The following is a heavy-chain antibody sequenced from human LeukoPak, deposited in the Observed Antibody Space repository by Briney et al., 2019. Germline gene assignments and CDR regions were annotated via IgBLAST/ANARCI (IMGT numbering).Heavy chain of an antibody. CDR2: IRYDGSNK. D-gene: IGHD6-13*01. J-gene: IGHJ4*02. CDR1: GFTFSSYG. V-gene: IGHV3-30*02. Sequence: GGSLRLSCAASGFTFSSYGMHWVRQAPGKGLEWVAFIRYDGSNKYYADSVKGRFTISRDNSKNTLYLQVNSLRAEDTAVYYCAKDVGIAADLNFDYWGQGTLVTVSS. CDR3: AKDVGIAADLNFDY.